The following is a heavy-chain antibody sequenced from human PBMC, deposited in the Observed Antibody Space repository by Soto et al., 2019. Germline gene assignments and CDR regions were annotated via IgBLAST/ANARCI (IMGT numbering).Heavy chain of an antibody. V-gene: IGHV4-59*01. CDR2: IYYSGST. Sequence: SETLSLTCTVSGGSINSYFWSWIRQSPGKGLEWIGHIYYSGSTSYSPSLKSRVSISVDTSKNQFSLEVHSVTAADTAVYYCTRAGTNMVQFDYWGQGTLVTVSS. CDR3: TRAGTNMVQFDY. D-gene: IGHD3-10*01. CDR1: GGSINSYF. J-gene: IGHJ4*02.